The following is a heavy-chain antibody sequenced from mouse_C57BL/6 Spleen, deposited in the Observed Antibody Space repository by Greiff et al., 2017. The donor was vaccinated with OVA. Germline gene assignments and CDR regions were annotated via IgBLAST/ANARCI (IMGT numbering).Heavy chain of an antibody. Sequence: VQLQQSGPGLVQPSQSLSITCTVSGFSLTSYGVHWVRPSPGKGLEWLGVIWRGGSTDYNAAFMSRLSITKDNSKSQVFFKMNSLQADDTAIYYCAKASNYENGYFDVWGTGTTVTVSS. CDR1: GFSLTSYG. CDR3: AKASNYENGYFDV. D-gene: IGHD2-5*01. V-gene: IGHV2-5*01. CDR2: IWRGGST. J-gene: IGHJ1*03.